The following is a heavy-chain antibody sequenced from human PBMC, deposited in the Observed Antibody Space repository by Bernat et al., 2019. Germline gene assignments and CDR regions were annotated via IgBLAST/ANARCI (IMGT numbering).Heavy chain of an antibody. CDR2: LNPNSGGT. J-gene: IGHJ6*03. Sequence: QVQLVQSGAEVKKPGASVKVSCKASGYTFTGYYMHWVRQAPGQGLEWMGRLNPNSGGTNYAQKFQGRVTRTRDTSISTAYMELSRLRSDETAVYYCARSYYYGSGSYYYYYMDVWGKGTTVTVSS. CDR1: GYTFTGYY. V-gene: IGHV1-2*06. CDR3: ARSYYYGSGSYYYYYMDV. D-gene: IGHD3-10*01.